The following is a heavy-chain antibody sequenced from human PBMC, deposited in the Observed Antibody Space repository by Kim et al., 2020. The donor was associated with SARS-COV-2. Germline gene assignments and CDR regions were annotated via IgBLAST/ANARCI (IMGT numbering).Heavy chain of an antibody. V-gene: IGHV3-48*02. Sequence: YYADSVKGRYTISRDNAKNSLYLKMNSLRDEDSAVYYCARESDSSFSISDYGSQGTLVTVPS. CDR3: ARESDSSFSISDY. D-gene: IGHD6-13*01. J-gene: IGHJ4*02.